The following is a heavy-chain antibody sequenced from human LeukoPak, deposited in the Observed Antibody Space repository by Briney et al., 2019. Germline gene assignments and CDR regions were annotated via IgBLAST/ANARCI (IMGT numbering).Heavy chain of an antibody. CDR3: AKDFCSTTSCRFDY. CDR2: ISGSGDST. Sequence: GESLRLSCAASGFTFSSYAMSWVRQAPGKGLEWVSVISGSGDSTYYADSVEGRFTISRDKSKNTLYLQMNSLRAEDTAMYYCAKDFCSTTSCRFDYWGQGTLVTVSS. V-gene: IGHV3-23*01. D-gene: IGHD2-2*01. CDR1: GFTFSSYA. J-gene: IGHJ4*02.